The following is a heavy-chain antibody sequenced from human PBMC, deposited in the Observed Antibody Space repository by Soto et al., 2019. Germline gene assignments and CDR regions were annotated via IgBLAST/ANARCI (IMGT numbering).Heavy chain of an antibody. Sequence: QVQLVQSGAEVKKPGSSVKVSCKASGGTFSSYAISWVRQAPGQGLEWMGGIIPIFGTANYAQKFQGRVTIPADESTSTDYMELGSLRAEDTAVYYCARDMRDGYDCSPFDCWGQGTLVTVSS. V-gene: IGHV1-69*12. CDR1: GGTFSSYA. CDR3: ARDMRDGYDCSPFDC. CDR2: IIPIFGTA. J-gene: IGHJ4*02. D-gene: IGHD5-12*01.